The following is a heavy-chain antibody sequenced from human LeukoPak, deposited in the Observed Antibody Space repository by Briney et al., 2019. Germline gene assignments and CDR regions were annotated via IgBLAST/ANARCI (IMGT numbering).Heavy chain of an antibody. D-gene: IGHD3-22*01. CDR1: GFTFNSYA. CDR3: AKAYAGDSSGYFAFDI. CDR2: ISWNSGSI. V-gene: IGHV3-9*01. J-gene: IGHJ3*02. Sequence: PGGSLRLSCAASGFTFNSYAMNWVRQAPGKGLEWVSGISWNSGSIGYADSVKGRFTISRDNAKNSLYLQMNSLRAEDTALYYCAKAYAGDSSGYFAFDIWGQGTMVTVSS.